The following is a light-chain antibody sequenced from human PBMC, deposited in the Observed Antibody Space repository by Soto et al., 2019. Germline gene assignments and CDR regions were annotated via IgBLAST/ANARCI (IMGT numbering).Light chain of an antibody. CDR3: QQSYRLPLT. V-gene: IGKV1-39*01. CDR2: SAS. CDR1: QRISAL. J-gene: IGKJ4*01. Sequence: DIQMTQSPSSVSAFVGESVTITCHASQRISALLNWYHQKPGKAPKLLSYSASYLQSGVPSNFSGSGSGTDFTLSIVTLQPEDSGTYFCQQSYRLPLTFGGGTKVDI.